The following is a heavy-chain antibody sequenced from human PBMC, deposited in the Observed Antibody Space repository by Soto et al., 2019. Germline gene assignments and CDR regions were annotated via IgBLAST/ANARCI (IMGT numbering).Heavy chain of an antibody. V-gene: IGHV3-73*01. D-gene: IGHD6-19*01. Sequence: PGGSLGPSSAASGFTFSGSAMHWVRQASGKGLEWGGRIRSKANSYATAYAASVKGRFTISRDDSKNTAYLQMNSLKTEDTAVYYCTRHDSSGLFPFDYWGQGTLVTVSS. J-gene: IGHJ4*02. CDR2: IRSKANSYAT. CDR3: TRHDSSGLFPFDY. CDR1: GFTFSGSA.